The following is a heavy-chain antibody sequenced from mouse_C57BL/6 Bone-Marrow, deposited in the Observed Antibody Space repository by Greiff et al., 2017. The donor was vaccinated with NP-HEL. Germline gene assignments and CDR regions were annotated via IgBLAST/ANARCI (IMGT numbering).Heavy chain of an antibody. CDR3: TTRYSNYDY. D-gene: IGHD2-5*01. J-gene: IGHJ2*01. CDR1: GFNIKDDY. Sequence: EVQLQQSGAELVRPGASVKLSCTASGFNIKDDYMHWVKQRPEQGLEWIGWIDPENGDTEYASQFQGKATITADTSSNTAYLQLSSLTSEDTAGYYCTTRYSNYDYWGQGTTLTVSS. V-gene: IGHV14-4*01. CDR2: IDPENGDT.